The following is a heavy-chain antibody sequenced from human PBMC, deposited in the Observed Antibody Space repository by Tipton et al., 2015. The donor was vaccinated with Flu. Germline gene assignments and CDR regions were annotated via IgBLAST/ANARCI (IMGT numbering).Heavy chain of an antibody. V-gene: IGHV3-9*01. J-gene: IGHJ5*02. D-gene: IGHD4-17*01. CDR2: ISWNSGSI. CDR3: AKDSRDGGDYVGGWFDP. CDR1: GFTFDDYA. Sequence: SLRLSCAASGFTFDDYAMHWVRQAPGKGLEWVSGISWNSGSIGYADSVKGRFTISRDNAKNSLYLQMNSLRAEDTALYYCAKDSRDGGDYVGGWFDPWGQGTLVTVSS.